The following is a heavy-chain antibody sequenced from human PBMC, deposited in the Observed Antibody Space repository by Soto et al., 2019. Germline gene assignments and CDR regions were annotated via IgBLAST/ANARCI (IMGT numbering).Heavy chain of an antibody. CDR2: VSHDGKTE. CDR3: GREPYISGHYSGGCDV. CDR1: GFTFSSYA. Sequence: QVQLVESGGGVVQPGRSLRLSCAASGFTFSSYAMHWVRQAPGKGLEWVAVVSHDGKTEYHAASVKGRFTISRDTSANILSLQMNCVRDEDTAVYYCGREPYISGHYSGGCDVWGQGTRVTVSS. D-gene: IGHD3-22*01. J-gene: IGHJ3*01. V-gene: IGHV3-30*04.